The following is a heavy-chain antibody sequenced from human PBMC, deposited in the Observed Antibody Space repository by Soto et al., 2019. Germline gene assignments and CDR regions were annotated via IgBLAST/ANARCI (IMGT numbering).Heavy chain of an antibody. CDR2: INPSGGST. V-gene: IGHV1-46*01. CDR1: GYNFTSYY. D-gene: IGHD6-13*01. CDR3: ARDRNRIAAAGTPGEYDY. Sequence: GASVKVSCKASGYNFTSYYMHWVRQAPGQGLEWMGIINPSGGSTSYAQKFQGRVTMTRDTSTSTVYMELSSLRSEDTAVYYCARDRNRIAAAGTPGEYDYWGQGTLVTVSS. J-gene: IGHJ4*02.